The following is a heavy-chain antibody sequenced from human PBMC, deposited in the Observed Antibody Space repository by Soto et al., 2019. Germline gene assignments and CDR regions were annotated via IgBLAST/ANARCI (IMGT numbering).Heavy chain of an antibody. V-gene: IGHV3-23*01. Sequence: GGSLRLSCAASGFTFSSYAMSWVRQAPGKGLEWVSGLSGSAGTTYYADSVKGRFTISRDNSKNTLYLQMNSLRAEDTAVYYCAKDLTEEMARIFGYWGQGTLVTVSS. D-gene: IGHD5-12*01. J-gene: IGHJ4*02. CDR3: AKDLTEEMARIFGY. CDR1: GFTFSSYA. CDR2: LSGSAGTT.